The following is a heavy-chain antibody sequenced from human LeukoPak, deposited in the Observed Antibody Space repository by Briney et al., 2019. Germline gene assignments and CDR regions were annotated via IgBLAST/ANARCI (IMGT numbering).Heavy chain of an antibody. V-gene: IGHV4-34*01. D-gene: IGHD6-19*01. J-gene: IGHJ4*02. CDR1: GGSFSGYY. CDR2: INHSGST. Sequence: PSETLSPTCAVYGGSFSGYYWSWIRQPPGKGLEWIGEINHSGSTNYNPSLKSRVTISVDTSENQFSLKLSSVTAADTAVYYCARGLQYSSGWYLFGDYFDYWGQGTLVTVSS. CDR3: ARGLQYSSGWYLFGDYFDY.